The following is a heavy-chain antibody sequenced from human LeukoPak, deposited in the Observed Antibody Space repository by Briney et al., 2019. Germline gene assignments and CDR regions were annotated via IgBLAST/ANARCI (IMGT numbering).Heavy chain of an antibody. CDR2: INTNTGNP. CDR1: LYTFTGYA. V-gene: IGHV7-4-1*02. CDR3: ARPSHYGSGSYFYY. J-gene: IGHJ4*02. Sequence: GASVKVSCKASLYTFTGYAMYGLRQAPGQGREGVGWINTNTGNPTYAQGFTGRFVSSLDTSVSTAYLQISRLKAEDTAVYYCARPSHYGSGSYFYYWGQGNLVTVSS. D-gene: IGHD3-10*01.